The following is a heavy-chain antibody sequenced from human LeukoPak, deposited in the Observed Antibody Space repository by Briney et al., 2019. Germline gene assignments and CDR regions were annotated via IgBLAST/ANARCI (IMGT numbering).Heavy chain of an antibody. D-gene: IGHD3-10*01. CDR1: GGSFSGYY. CDR2: INHSGST. Sequence: SETLSLTCAVYGGSFSGYYWSWIRQLPGKGLEWIGEINHSGSTNYNPSLKSRVTISVDTSKNQFSLKLSSVTAADTAVYYCASRITMVRGVTDINWFDPWGQGTLVTVSS. J-gene: IGHJ5*02. V-gene: IGHV4-34*01. CDR3: ASRITMVRGVTDINWFDP.